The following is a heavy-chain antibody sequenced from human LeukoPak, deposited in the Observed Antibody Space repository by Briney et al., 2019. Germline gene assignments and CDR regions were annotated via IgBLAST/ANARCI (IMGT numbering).Heavy chain of an antibody. V-gene: IGHV4-39*01. CDR3: ARAPSIAAAGAFDI. J-gene: IGHJ3*02. D-gene: IGHD6-13*01. CDR1: GGSISSSSYY. Sequence: SETLSLTCTVSGGSISSSSYYWGWIRPPRGKGLEWIGSIYYSGSTYYNPSLKSRVTISVDTSKNQFTLKLSSVTAADTAVYYCARAPSIAAAGAFDIWGQGTMVTVSS. CDR2: IYYSGST.